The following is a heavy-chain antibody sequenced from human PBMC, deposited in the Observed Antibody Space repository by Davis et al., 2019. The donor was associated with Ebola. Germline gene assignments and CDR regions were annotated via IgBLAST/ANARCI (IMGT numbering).Heavy chain of an antibody. CDR3: AKGSTWTPYYRYYFFYYMEV. CDR1: GFTFSDYY. J-gene: IGHJ6*03. Sequence: PGGSLRLSCAASGFTFSDYYMSWVRQAPGKGLEWVSGIGGAAGTGGGTYYADSVKGRFSISRDNVRNTLYLQMNSLTAEDTAVYYCAKGSTWTPYYRYYFFYYMEVWGKGTTVTVSS. CDR2: IGGAAGTGGGT. V-gene: IGHV3-23*01. D-gene: IGHD3/OR15-3a*01.